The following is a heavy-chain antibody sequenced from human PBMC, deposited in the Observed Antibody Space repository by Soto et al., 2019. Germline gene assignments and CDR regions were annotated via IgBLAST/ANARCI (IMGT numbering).Heavy chain of an antibody. CDR3: ARHLRYNWNYYYYYMDV. CDR2: IYYSGST. Sequence: PSETLSLTCSVSGGSISSSSYYWGWIRQPPGKGLEWIGSIYYSGSTYYNPSLKSRVTISVDTSKNQFSLKLSSVTAADTAVYYCARHLRYNWNYYYYYMDVWGKGTTVTVSS. V-gene: IGHV4-39*01. J-gene: IGHJ6*03. D-gene: IGHD1-20*01. CDR1: GGSISSSSYY.